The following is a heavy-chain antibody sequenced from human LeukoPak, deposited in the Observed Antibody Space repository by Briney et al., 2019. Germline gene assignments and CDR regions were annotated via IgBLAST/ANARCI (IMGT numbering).Heavy chain of an antibody. CDR2: IIPIFGTA. J-gene: IGHJ3*02. CDR1: GGTFSSYA. V-gene: IGHV1-69*06. CDR3: ASSRIVGATSGAFDI. Sequence: ASVKVSFKASGGTFSSYAISWVRQAPGQGLEWMGRIIPIFGTANYAQKFQGRVTITADKSTSTAYMELSSLRSEDTAVYYCASSRIVGATSGAFDIWGQGTMVTVSS. D-gene: IGHD1-26*01.